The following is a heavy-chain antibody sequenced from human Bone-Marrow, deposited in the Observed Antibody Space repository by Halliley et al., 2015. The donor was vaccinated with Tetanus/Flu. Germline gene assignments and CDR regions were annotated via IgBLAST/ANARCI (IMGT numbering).Heavy chain of an antibody. D-gene: IGHD6-6*01. Sequence: SLRLSCAASGFTFSHYGMHWVRQAPGKGLEWVAVISYDGNYEYYADSVKGRFTVSRDSSKNTLYLQMNSLRAEDTAIYFCAKSVRDSSSRFDSWGQGTLVTVSS. J-gene: IGHJ4*02. V-gene: IGHV3-30*18. CDR3: AKSVRDSSSRFDS. CDR1: GFTFSHYG. CDR2: ISYDGNYE.